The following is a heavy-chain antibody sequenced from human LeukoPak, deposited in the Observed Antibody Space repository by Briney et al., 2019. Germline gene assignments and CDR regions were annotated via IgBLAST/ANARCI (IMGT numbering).Heavy chain of an antibody. CDR3: AKAPYSSSWFRDYYMDV. CDR2: VRYDGSNK. D-gene: IGHD6-13*01. J-gene: IGHJ6*03. Sequence: PGGSLRLSCAASGFTFSSYGMNWVRQAPGKGLEWVAFVRYDGSNKYYADSVKGQFTISRDNSKNTLYLQMNSLRAEDTAVYYCAKAPYSSSWFRDYYMDVWGKGTTVTISS. V-gene: IGHV3-30*02. CDR1: GFTFSSYG.